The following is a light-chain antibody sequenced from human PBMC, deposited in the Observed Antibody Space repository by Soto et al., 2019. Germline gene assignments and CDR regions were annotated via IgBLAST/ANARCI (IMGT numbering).Light chain of an antibody. Sequence: QSALTQPPSASGSPGQSVTISCTGTSSDVGGYNFVSWYQHHPGKAPKLMIYEVTKRPSGVPDRFSGSKSGKTASLTVSGLQAEDEADYYCTSYEGSNNYVFGTGTKVTVL. CDR1: SSDVGGYNF. J-gene: IGLJ1*01. CDR2: EVT. CDR3: TSYEGSNNYV. V-gene: IGLV2-8*01.